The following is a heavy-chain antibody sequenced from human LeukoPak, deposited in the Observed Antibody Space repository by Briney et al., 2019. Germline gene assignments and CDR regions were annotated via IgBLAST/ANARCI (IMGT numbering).Heavy chain of an antibody. D-gene: IGHD3-10*01. CDR3: TRAPLGESDY. CDR2: ISSGSTYI. V-gene: IGHV3-21*01. Sequence: GGSLRLSCAASGFTFNTYGMNWVRQAPGKGLVWVSSISSGSTYIFYGDSVKGRFTTSRDNAKSSVFLQMNSLRDDDTAVYYCTRAPLGESDYWGQGTLVTVSS. CDR1: GFTFNTYG. J-gene: IGHJ4*02.